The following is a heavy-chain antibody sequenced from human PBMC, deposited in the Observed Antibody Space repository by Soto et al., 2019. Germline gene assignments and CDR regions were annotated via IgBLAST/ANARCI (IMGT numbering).Heavy chain of an antibody. D-gene: IGHD5-18*01. CDR1: GYTFTRYT. Sequence: QVQLVQSGAEVKKPGASVKISCKTSGYTFTRYTIHWVRQAPGQRLEWMGWINTGRGNTKYSEKLQGRVTITAATSASTAYMELSSLTSADTALYYCSRDAYSSGYYPDYWGQGTLVTVSS. V-gene: IGHV1-3*04. J-gene: IGHJ4*02. CDR3: SRDAYSSGYYPDY. CDR2: INTGRGNT.